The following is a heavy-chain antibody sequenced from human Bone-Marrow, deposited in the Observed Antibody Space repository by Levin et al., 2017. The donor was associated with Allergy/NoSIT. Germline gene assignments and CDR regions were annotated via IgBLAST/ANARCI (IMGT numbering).Heavy chain of an antibody. V-gene: IGHV3-21*01. Sequence: GESLKISCIVSGFTFSDYSINWVLQAPGKGLEWVSSISSSGSDMYYVDSVRGRFTISRDNAKNSLTLQMNSLRAEDTAVYYCARGIIGDVRVAHKEAFDIWGQGTMVSVSS. D-gene: IGHD2-8*02. CDR3: ARGIIGDVRVAHKEAFDI. CDR2: ISSSGSDM. CDR1: GFTFSDYS. J-gene: IGHJ3*02.